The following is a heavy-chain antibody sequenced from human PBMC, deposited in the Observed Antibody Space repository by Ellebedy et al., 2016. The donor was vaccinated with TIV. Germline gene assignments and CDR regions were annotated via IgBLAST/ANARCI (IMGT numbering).Heavy chain of an antibody. Sequence: MPGGSLRLSCTVSGDSISSSSYYWGWIRQPPGKGLEWIGTMYYSGITYYNPSLKSRVTISIDTSKNQFSLRLRSVTAADTAVYYCAKGPTVFGVVPAYFDYWGQGTLVTVSS. V-gene: IGHV4-39*07. CDR1: GDSISSSSYY. CDR2: MYYSGIT. CDR3: AKGPTVFGVVPAYFDY. D-gene: IGHD3-3*01. J-gene: IGHJ4*02.